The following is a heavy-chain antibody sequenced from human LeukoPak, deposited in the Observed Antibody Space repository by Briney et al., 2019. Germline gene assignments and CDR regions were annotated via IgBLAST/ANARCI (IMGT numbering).Heavy chain of an antibody. Sequence: SVKVSCKASGYTFINYGINWVRQAPGQGLEWMGRIIPILGIANYAQKFQGRVTITADKSTSTAYMELSSLRSEDAAVYYCARLVDTEIDWGQGTLVTVSS. D-gene: IGHD5-18*01. CDR3: ARLVDTEID. CDR2: IIPILGIA. CDR1: GYTFINYG. V-gene: IGHV1-69*04. J-gene: IGHJ4*02.